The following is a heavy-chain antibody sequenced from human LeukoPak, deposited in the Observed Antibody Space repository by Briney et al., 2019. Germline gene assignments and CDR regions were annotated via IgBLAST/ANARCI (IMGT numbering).Heavy chain of an antibody. CDR2: ITYDGRT. D-gene: IGHD3-3*01. Sequence: SETLSLTCAVFGGSFDGYYWSWIRQSPGKGLEWIGEITYDGRTKYNPSLRSRVSISVDTSKIQFSLNLTSVTAADTAIYYCARGLASGYPPIPFDYWGQGIQVTVSS. CDR1: GGSFDGYY. CDR3: ARGLASGYPPIPFDY. V-gene: IGHV4-34*01. J-gene: IGHJ4*02.